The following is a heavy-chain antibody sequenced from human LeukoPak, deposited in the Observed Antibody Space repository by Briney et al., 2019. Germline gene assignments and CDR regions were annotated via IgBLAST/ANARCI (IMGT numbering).Heavy chain of an antibody. CDR2: FDPEDGET. CDR3: ATAPLVRGVRDGSHDY. CDR1: GYTLTELS. V-gene: IGHV1-24*01. J-gene: IGHJ4*02. Sequence: GASVKVSCKVSGYTLTELSMHWVRQAPGKGLEWMGGFDPEDGETIYAQKFQGRVTMTEDTSTDTAYMELSSLRSEDTAVYYCATAPLVRGVRDGSHDYWGQGTLVTVSS. D-gene: IGHD3-10*01.